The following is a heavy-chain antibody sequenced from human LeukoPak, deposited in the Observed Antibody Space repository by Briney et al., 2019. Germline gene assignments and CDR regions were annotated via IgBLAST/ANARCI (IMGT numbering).Heavy chain of an antibody. D-gene: IGHD6-19*01. V-gene: IGHV3-30*02. J-gene: IGHJ4*02. CDR2: IRYDGTNK. Sequence: GGSLRLSCEVSGIIFSGYGIHWVRQAPGKGLEWVAFIRYDGTNKYYADSVKGRFTISRDNSNNTLYLQMNSLRVEGTAVYYCAKVGSGWYGVDYWGQGTLVTVSS. CDR1: GIIFSGYG. CDR3: AKVGSGWYGVDY.